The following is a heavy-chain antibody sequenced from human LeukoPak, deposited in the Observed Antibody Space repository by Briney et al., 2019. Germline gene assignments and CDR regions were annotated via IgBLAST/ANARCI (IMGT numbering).Heavy chain of an antibody. J-gene: IGHJ4*02. CDR1: GLTFRSDW. D-gene: IGHD2-8*01. Sequence: GGSLRLSCAASGLTFRSDWMHWVSQVPGKGLVWVSRINSDASTINYADSVKGRFTISRDNAKNTLYLQMNNLRAEDTAVYYCAREDCTIGAVCSSLLDHWGRGTLVTVSS. V-gene: IGHV3-74*01. CDR2: INSDASTI. CDR3: AREDCTIGAVCSSLLDH.